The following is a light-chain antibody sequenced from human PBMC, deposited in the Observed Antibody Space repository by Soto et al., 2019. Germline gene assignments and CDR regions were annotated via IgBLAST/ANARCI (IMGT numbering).Light chain of an antibody. CDR1: QSISSW. Sequence: DIQMTQAPSTLSASVVGRVTITCRASQSISSWLAWYQQKPGKVPKLLIYAASTLQSGVPSRFSGSGSGTDFTLTISSLQPEDVATYYCQKYNSAPWTFGQGTKVDIK. V-gene: IGKV1-27*01. CDR2: AAS. J-gene: IGKJ1*01. CDR3: QKYNSAPWT.